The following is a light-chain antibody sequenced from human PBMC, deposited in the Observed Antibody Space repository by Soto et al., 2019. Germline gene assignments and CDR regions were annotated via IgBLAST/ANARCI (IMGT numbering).Light chain of an antibody. V-gene: IGKV3-15*01. J-gene: IGKJ1*01. CDR1: QSISGA. CDR2: GAS. Sequence: IMMKQSPATLSVSPGGRATLSCRASQSISGALAWYQQKPGQAPRLLIYGASTRATSFPARFSGSGSGTDFTLTISSLQSDDFAVYYCQQYGSSPPITFGQGTKVDIK. CDR3: QQYGSSPPIT.